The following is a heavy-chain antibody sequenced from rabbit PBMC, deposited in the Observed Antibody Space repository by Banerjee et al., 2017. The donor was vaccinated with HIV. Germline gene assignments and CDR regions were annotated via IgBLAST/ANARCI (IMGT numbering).Heavy chain of an antibody. J-gene: IGHJ4*01. D-gene: IGHD2-1*01. CDR2: ISTGGTT. CDR3: ARDPSYDEYGDSLYYFDL. V-gene: IGHV1S29*01. Sequence: QEQLKESGGGLVQPGGSLKLSCKASGFDFSSNAMSWVRQAPGKGLEWIGTISTGGTTDYASWVDGRFTISSDNAQNTLYLQMTSLTAADTATYFCARDPSYDEYGDSLYYFDLWGQGTLVTVS. CDR1: GFDFSSNA.